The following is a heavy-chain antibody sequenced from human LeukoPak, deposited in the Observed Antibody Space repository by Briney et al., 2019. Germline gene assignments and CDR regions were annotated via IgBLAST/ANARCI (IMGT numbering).Heavy chain of an antibody. CDR3: ARDPPVSGLHQSPWGAGGENNY. V-gene: IGHV1-18*01. CDR1: GYTFTSYG. CDR2: ISAYNGNT. D-gene: IGHD4-11*01. J-gene: IGHJ4*02. Sequence: ASVKVSCKASGYTFTSYGISWARQAPGQGLEWMGWISAYNGNTNYAQKLQGRVTMTTDTSTSTAYMELSRLRSDDTAVYYCARDPPVSGLHQSPWGAGGENNYWGQGTLVTVSS.